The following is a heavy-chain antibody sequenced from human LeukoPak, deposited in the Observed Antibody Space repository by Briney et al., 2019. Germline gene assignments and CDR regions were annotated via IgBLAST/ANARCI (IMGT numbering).Heavy chain of an antibody. CDR3: ARDYFPGDAFDI. J-gene: IGHJ3*02. CDR2: ISSSGSTI. V-gene: IGHV3-11*01. Sequence: GGSLRLSCAASGFTFSDYYMSWIRQAPGKGLEWVSYISSSGSTIYYADSVKGRCTISRDNAKNSLYLQMNSLRAEDTAVYYCARDYFPGDAFDIWGQGTMVTVSS. D-gene: IGHD3-9*01. CDR1: GFTFSDYY.